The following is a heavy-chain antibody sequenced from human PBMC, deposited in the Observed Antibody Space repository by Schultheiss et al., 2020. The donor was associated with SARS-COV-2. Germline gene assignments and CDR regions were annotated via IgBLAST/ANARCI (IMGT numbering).Heavy chain of an antibody. D-gene: IGHD4-11*01. J-gene: IGHJ4*02. CDR3: ARDYSNEGDYFDY. CDR1: GFTFDDYA. Sequence: GGSLRLSCAASGFTFDDYAMHWVRQAPGKGLEWVSAIGTAGDTYYPGSVKGRFTISRENAKNSLYLQMNSLRAEDTAVYYCARDYSNEGDYFDYWGQGTLVTVSS. V-gene: IGHV3-13*01. CDR2: IGTAGDT.